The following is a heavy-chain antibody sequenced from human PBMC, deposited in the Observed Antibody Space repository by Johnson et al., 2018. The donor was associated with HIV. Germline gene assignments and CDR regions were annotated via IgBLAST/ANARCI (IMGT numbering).Heavy chain of an antibody. Sequence: EVQLVESGGGVVRPGGSLRLSCAASGLTFSNAWMSWVRQAPGKGLEWVGRIKSKTDGGTTDYAAPVKGRFTISRDNAKNSLYLQMNSLRAEDTAVYYCARDQGLIVTDAFDIWGQGTMVTVSS. CDR1: GLTFSNAW. D-gene: IGHD1-26*01. J-gene: IGHJ3*02. V-gene: IGHV3-15*01. CDR2: IKSKTDGGTT. CDR3: ARDQGLIVTDAFDI.